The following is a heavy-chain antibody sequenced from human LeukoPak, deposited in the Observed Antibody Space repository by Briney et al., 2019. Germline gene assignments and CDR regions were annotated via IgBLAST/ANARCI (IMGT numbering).Heavy chain of an antibody. CDR3: AKARFYDLLTGFPPD. CDR2: ISASGGST. Sequence: PGGSLRLSCAVFGFTFSSYAMSWVRQAPGKGLEWVSTISASGGSTYYADPVKGRFIISRDNSKNTLYLQMSSLRVEDTARYYCAKARFYDLLTGFPPDWGQGTLVTVSS. J-gene: IGHJ4*02. D-gene: IGHD3-9*01. CDR1: GFTFSSYA. V-gene: IGHV3-23*01.